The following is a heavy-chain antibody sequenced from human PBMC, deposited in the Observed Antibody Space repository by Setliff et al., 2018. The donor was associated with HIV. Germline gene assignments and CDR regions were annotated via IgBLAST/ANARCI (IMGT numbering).Heavy chain of an antibody. V-gene: IGHV3-74*01. Sequence: PGGSLRLSCAASGFTFRDYWMHWVRQPPGKGLVWVSRINSDETTTDYADSVKGRFTISRDNRKNTVYLQMNSLRVEDTAVYYCAKDPQQWLATGEYYFDYWGQGTLVTVSS. CDR1: GFTFRDYW. CDR2: INSDETTT. CDR3: AKDPQQWLATGEYYFDY. J-gene: IGHJ4*02. D-gene: IGHD6-19*01.